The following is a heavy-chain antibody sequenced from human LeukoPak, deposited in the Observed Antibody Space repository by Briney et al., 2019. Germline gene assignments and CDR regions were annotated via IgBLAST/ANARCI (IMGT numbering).Heavy chain of an antibody. V-gene: IGHV1-46*01. Sequence: ASVKVSCKASGYTFTSYYMHWVRQAPGQGLEWMGIIDPSGGSTSYAQKFQGRVTMTRDMSTSTAYMELSSLRSEDTAVYYCARTIAVAGVEFDYWGQGTLVTVSS. D-gene: IGHD6-19*01. CDR3: ARTIAVAGVEFDY. CDR2: IDPSGGST. CDR1: GYTFTSYY. J-gene: IGHJ4*02.